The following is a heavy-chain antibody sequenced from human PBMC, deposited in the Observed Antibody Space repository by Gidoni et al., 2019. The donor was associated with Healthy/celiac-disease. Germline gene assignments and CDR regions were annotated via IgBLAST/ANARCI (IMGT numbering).Heavy chain of an antibody. D-gene: IGHD3-22*01. CDR3: AKGQRRITMIVVVVTHEIDY. J-gene: IGHJ4*02. Sequence: EVQLLESGGGLVQPGGSLRLSCAASGFTFSSYAMSWVRQAPGKGLEWVSAISGSGGSTYYADSVKGRFTISRDNSKNTLYLQMNSLRAEDTAVYYCAKGQRRITMIVVVVTHEIDYWGQGTLVTVSS. V-gene: IGHV3-23*01. CDR2: ISGSGGST. CDR1: GFTFSSYA.